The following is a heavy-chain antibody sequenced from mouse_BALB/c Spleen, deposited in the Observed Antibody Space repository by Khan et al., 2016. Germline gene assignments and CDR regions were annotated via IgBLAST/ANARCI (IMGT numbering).Heavy chain of an antibody. CDR2: IDPANGNT. D-gene: IGHD2-2*01. CDR3: ASLYYGYEGY. Sequence: VQLKQSGAELVKPGASVKLSCTASGFNIKDTYMHWVKQRPEQGLEWIGRIDPANGNTKYDPKFQGKATITADTSSNTAYLQLSSLTSEDTAVYDCASLYYGYEGYWGQGTTLTVSS. J-gene: IGHJ2*01. CDR1: GFNIKDTY. V-gene: IGHV14-3*02.